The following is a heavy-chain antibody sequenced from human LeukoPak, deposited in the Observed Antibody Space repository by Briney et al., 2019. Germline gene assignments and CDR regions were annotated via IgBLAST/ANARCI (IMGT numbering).Heavy chain of an antibody. J-gene: IGHJ5*02. Sequence: GGSLRLSCGASGFTFSIYGMSWVRQAPGKRLEWVSGISGSGGSTYYADSVKGRFTISRDNSKNTLYLQMNSLRAEDTAVYYCAKDLVAYYYGSGSYYNVPWGQGTLVTVSS. V-gene: IGHV3-23*01. CDR3: AKDLVAYYYGSGSYYNVP. CDR2: ISGSGGST. D-gene: IGHD3-10*01. CDR1: GFTFSIYG.